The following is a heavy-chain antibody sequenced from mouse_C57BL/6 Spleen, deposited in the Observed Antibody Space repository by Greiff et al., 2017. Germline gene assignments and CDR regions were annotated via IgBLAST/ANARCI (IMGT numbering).Heavy chain of an antibody. CDR3: ARSDYGSSYEYAMGY. D-gene: IGHD1-1*01. V-gene: IGHV1-77*01. J-gene: IGHJ4*01. Sequence: QVQLQQSGAELVKPGASVKISCKASGYTFTDYYINWVKQRPGQGLEWIGKIGPGSGSTYYNEKFKGKATLTADKSSSTAYMQRSSLTSEDSAVYFCARSDYGSSYEYAMGYWGQGPSVTVSS. CDR1: GYTFTDYY. CDR2: IGPGSGST.